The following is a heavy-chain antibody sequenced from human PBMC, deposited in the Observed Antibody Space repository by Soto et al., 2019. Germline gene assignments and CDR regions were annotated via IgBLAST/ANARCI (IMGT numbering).Heavy chain of an antibody. J-gene: IGHJ5*02. CDR2: IHYSGST. V-gene: IGHV4-39*01. D-gene: IGHD3-3*01. CDR1: GGSISSSSYY. CDR3: ARRFIEWLGWFDP. Sequence: SETLSLTCTVSGGSISSSSYYWGWIRQPPGKGLEWIGSIHYSGSTYYNPSLKSRVTISVDTSKNQFSLKLSSVTAADTAVYYCARRFIEWLGWFDPWGQGTQVTVSS.